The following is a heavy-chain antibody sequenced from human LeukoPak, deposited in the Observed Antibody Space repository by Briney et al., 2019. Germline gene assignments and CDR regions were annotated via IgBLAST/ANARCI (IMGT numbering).Heavy chain of an antibody. CDR1: GGSFSGYY. CDR3: ARGSMVRGRFDP. CDR2: INHSGST. V-gene: IGHV4-34*01. D-gene: IGHD3-10*01. J-gene: IGHJ5*02. Sequence: SETLSLTCAVYGGSFSGYYWSWIRQPPGKGLEWIGEINHSGSTNYNPSLKSRVTISVDTSKNQFSLKLSSVTAADTAAYYCARGSMVRGRFDPWGQGTLVTVSS.